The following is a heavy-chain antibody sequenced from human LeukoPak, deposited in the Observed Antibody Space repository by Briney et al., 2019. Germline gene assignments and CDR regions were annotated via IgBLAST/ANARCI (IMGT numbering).Heavy chain of an antibody. CDR3: ARGDDYGGAWYYFDC. Sequence: GGSLRLSCAVSGFTVSRNYYMNWVRQAPRKGLEWVAVIYSAGTTYYADSVKGRFTISRDNSKNTVYLQMNSLRAEDTAVYYCARGDDYGGAWYYFDCWGQGTLVTVSS. CDR1: GFTVSRNY. CDR2: IYSAGTT. D-gene: IGHD4-23*01. J-gene: IGHJ4*02. V-gene: IGHV3-53*01.